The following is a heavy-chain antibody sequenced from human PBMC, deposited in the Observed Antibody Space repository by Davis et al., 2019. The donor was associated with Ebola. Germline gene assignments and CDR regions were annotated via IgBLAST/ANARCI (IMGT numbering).Heavy chain of an antibody. V-gene: IGHV3-23*01. CDR1: GFTFSDYY. Sequence: PGGSLRLSCAASGFTFSDYYMSWIRQAPGKGLKWVSRILSSTGGTFYADSVKGRFSISRDTSKNTLFLQMNSLGAEDTAVYYCARQSTAGGGSFDVWGQGTMVTVSS. J-gene: IGHJ3*01. D-gene: IGHD3-16*01. CDR3: ARQSTAGGGSFDV. CDR2: ILSSTGGT.